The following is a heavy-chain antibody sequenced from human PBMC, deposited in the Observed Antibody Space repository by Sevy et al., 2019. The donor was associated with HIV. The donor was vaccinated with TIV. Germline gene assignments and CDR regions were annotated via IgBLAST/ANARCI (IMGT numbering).Heavy chain of an antibody. D-gene: IGHD3-10*01. V-gene: IGHV2-5*02. CDR1: GFSLSTSGVG. J-gene: IGHJ6*02. CDR2: IYWDDDK. CDR3: AREKLLWFGELLSHPMDV. Sequence: SGPTLVNPTQTLTLTCTFSGFSLSTSGVGVGWIRQPPGKALEWLALIYWDDDKRYSPSLKSRLTITKATSKTQVVLTMTSMDPMDTATYYCAREKLLWFGELLSHPMDVWGQGTTVTVSS.